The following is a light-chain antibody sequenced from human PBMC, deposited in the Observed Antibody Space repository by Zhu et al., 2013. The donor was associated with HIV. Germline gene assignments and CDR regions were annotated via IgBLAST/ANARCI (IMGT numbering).Light chain of an antibody. CDR1: SSDVGYYNY. Sequence: QSALTQPRSVSGSPGQSVTISCTGTSSDVGYYNYVSWYQQHPGKAPKLMIYDVTKRPSGVPDRFSGSKSGNTASLTISGLRSEDEADYYCAAWDDSLTGYVFGTGTKVTVL. V-gene: IGLV2-11*01. J-gene: IGLJ1*01. CDR3: AAWDDSLTGYV. CDR2: DVT.